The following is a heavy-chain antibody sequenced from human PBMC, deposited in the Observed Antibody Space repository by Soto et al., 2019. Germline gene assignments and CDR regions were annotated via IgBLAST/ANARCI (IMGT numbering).Heavy chain of an antibody. CDR2: ISAYNGNT. CDR1: GYTFTSYG. J-gene: IGHJ1*01. CDR3: ARANYYGD. D-gene: IGHD3-10*01. Sequence: ASVKVSCKASGYTFTSYGISWVRQAPGQGLEWMGWISAYNGNTNYAQKLQGRVTISRDNAKDTLYLQMNSLRAEDTAIYYCARANYYGDWGQGTLVTVSS. V-gene: IGHV1-18*01.